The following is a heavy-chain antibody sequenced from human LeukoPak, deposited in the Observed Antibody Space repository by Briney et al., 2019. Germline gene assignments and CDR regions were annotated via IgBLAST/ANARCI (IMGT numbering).Heavy chain of an antibody. CDR2: IYHSGST. CDR3: ARGPTREYFDY. CDR1: GYSISSGYY. Sequence: SETLSLTCAVSGYSISSGYYWGWIRQPPGKGLEGIGSIYHSGSTYYNPSLKSRVTISVDTSKNQFSLKLSSVTAADTAVYYCARGPTREYFDYWGQGTLVTVSS. D-gene: IGHD1-26*01. J-gene: IGHJ4*02. V-gene: IGHV4-38-2*01.